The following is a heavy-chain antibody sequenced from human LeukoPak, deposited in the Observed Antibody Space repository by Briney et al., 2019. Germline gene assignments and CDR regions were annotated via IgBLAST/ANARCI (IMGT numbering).Heavy chain of an antibody. CDR1: GGSISNYY. J-gene: IGHJ4*02. D-gene: IGHD6-13*01. CDR3: ASQDQARFTEQQLPPRY. V-gene: IGHV4-59*08. Sequence: PSETLSLTCTVFGGSISNYYWSWIRQPPGKGLEWIGYIYYSGSTYYNPSLKSRVTISVDTSKNQFSLKLSSVTAADTAVYYCASQDQARFTEQQLPPRYWGQGTLATVSS. CDR2: IYYSGST.